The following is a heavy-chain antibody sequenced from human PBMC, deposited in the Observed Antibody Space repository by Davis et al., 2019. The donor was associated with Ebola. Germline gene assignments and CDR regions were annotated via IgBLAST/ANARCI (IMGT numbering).Heavy chain of an antibody. V-gene: IGHV3-23*01. Sequence: GGSLRLSCAASGFTFTSYAMTWVRQAPGKGLEWVSTISGRGTTIYYADSVKGRFTISRDNSKNTLYLQMNSLRAEDTAVYYCARHSVEMATTPSEHFDYWGQGTLVTVSS. CDR2: ISGRGTTI. D-gene: IGHD5-24*01. J-gene: IGHJ4*02. CDR3: ARHSVEMATTPSEHFDY. CDR1: GFTFTSYA.